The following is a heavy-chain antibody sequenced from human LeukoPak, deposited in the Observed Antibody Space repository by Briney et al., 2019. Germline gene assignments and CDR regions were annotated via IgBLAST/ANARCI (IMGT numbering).Heavy chain of an antibody. Sequence: PGGSLRLSCAASGFTFSSYAMHWVRQAPGKGLEWVAIISYDGSDKDYADSVKGRFTISRDNSKAKNTLYLQMNSLRDEDTAVYYCARGQLYFDYWGQGTLVTVSS. CDR3: ARGQLYFDY. V-gene: IGHV3-30*04. CDR2: ISYDGSDK. D-gene: IGHD2-2*01. CDR1: GFTFSSYA. J-gene: IGHJ4*02.